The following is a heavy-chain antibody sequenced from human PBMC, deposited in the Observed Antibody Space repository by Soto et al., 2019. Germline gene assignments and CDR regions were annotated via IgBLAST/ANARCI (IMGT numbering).Heavy chain of an antibody. CDR2: IYPGDSDT. Sequence: PGESLKISCKGSGYSFTSYWIGWVRQMPGKGLEWMGIIYPGDSDTRYSPSFQGQVTISADKSISTAYLQWSSLKASDTAMYYCARLNWNYAYYYGMDVWGQGTTVTVSS. D-gene: IGHD1-7*01. V-gene: IGHV5-51*01. CDR3: ARLNWNYAYYYGMDV. J-gene: IGHJ6*02. CDR1: GYSFTSYW.